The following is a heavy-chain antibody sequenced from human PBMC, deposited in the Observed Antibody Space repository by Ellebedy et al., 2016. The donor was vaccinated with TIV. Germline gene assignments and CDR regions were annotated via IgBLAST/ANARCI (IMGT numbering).Heavy chain of an antibody. CDR1: GYTFTGYY. CDR2: INPNNGGT. CDR3: ARASVEWELLY. D-gene: IGHD1-26*01. V-gene: IGHV1-2*04. Sequence: ASVKVSXXASGYTFTGYYMHWVRQAPGQGLEWMGWINPNNGGTNYAQKFQGWVTMTRDTSISTAYMELSRLRSDDTAVYYCARASVEWELLYWGQGTLVTVSS. J-gene: IGHJ4*02.